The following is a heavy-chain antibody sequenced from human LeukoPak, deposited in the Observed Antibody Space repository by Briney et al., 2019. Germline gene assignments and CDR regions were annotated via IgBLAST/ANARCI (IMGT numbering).Heavy chain of an antibody. V-gene: IGHV1-69*05. D-gene: IGHD4-17*01. CDR3: ARAGDYGDYVAGFGLYYFDY. CDR1: GGTFSSYA. Sequence: GASVKVSCKASGGTFSSYAISWVRQAPGQGLEWMGGIIPIFGTANYAQKFQGRVTITTDESTSTAYMELSSLRSEDTAVYYCARAGDYGDYVAGFGLYYFDYWGPGTLVTVSS. CDR2: IIPIFGTA. J-gene: IGHJ4*02.